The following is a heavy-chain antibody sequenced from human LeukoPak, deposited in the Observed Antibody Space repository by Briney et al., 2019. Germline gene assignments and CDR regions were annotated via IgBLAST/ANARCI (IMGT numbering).Heavy chain of an antibody. CDR3: ARGAAAGDY. J-gene: IGHJ4*02. V-gene: IGHV4-61*02. Sequence: PSETLSLTCTVSGGSISSGCYYWIWIRPPAGKGLEGIGRIYTSGSTNYNPSRKSRVTISVDTSKNQFSLKLSSVAAADTDVYYCARGAAAGDYWGQGTLVTVSS. CDR1: GGSISSGCYY. CDR2: IYTSGST. D-gene: IGHD6-13*01.